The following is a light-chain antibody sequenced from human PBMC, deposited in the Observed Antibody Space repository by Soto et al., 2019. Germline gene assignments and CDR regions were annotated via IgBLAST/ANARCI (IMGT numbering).Light chain of an antibody. CDR3: QKSYSTPRT. CDR2: AAS. J-gene: IGKJ1*01. Sequence: DIQMTQSPSSLSASVGDRVTITCRASQSISNYLNWYQQKPGKAPKLLIYAASTLQSGVPSRFSGSGSGTDFTLTISSLQPEDFETYFCQKSYSTPRTFGQGTKV. CDR1: QSISNY. V-gene: IGKV1-39*01.